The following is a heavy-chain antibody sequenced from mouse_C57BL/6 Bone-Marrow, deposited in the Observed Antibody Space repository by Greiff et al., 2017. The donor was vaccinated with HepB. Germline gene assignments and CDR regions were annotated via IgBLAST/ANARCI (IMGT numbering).Heavy chain of an antibody. CDR3: TRDAFGFDYYGSSYPFAY. CDR1: GYTFTSYW. J-gene: IGHJ3*01. Sequence: VQLKESGTVLARPGASVKMSCKTSGYTFTSYWMHWVKQRPGQGLEWIGAIYPGNSDTSYNQKFKGKAKLTAVTSASTAYMELSSLTNEDSAVYYCTRDAFGFDYYGSSYPFAYWGQGTLVTVSA. CDR2: IYPGNSDT. V-gene: IGHV1-5*01. D-gene: IGHD1-1*01.